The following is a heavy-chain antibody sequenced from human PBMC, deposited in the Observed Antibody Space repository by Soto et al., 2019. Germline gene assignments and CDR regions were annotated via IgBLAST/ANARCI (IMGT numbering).Heavy chain of an antibody. J-gene: IGHJ4*02. Sequence: SETLSLTCTVSGGSISSGGSYWGRIRQPPGKGLEWIGYIYYSGNTYFNPSLNSRVTLSVDTSNNQFSLNLSSVAAADAAVFYCVRYCSTTKWPFDYWGQGTLVTVSS. V-gene: IGHV4-30-4*01. CDR2: IYYSGNT. CDR3: VRYCSTTKWPFDY. D-gene: IGHD2-2*01. CDR1: GGSISSGGSY.